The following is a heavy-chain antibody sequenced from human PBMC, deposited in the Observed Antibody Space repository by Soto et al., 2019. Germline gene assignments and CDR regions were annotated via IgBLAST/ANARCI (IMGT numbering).Heavy chain of an antibody. Sequence: PGESLKISCKGSGYSFTSYWIGWVRQMPGKGLEWMGIIYPGDSDTRYSPSFQGQVTISADKSISTAYPQWSSLKASDTAMYYCARSMIPRYYYYGMDVWGQGTTVTVSS. J-gene: IGHJ6*02. CDR2: IYPGDSDT. V-gene: IGHV5-51*01. D-gene: IGHD3-16*01. CDR1: GYSFTSYW. CDR3: ARSMIPRYYYYGMDV.